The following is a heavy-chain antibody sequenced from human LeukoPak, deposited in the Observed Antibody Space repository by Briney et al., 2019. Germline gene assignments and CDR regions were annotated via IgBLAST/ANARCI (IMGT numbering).Heavy chain of an antibody. Sequence: GGSLRLSCTASGFAFSSCAMGWVRQAPGKGLEWVSSISDSSFTTYYADSVKGRFSISRDNSKNTLFLQMNSLRAGDTALYYCAKVGRFDIFTGSTYGEFDYWGQGTLVTVSS. V-gene: IGHV3-23*01. CDR2: ISDSSFTT. CDR3: AKVGRFDIFTGSTYGEFDY. D-gene: IGHD3-9*01. CDR1: GFAFSSCA. J-gene: IGHJ4*02.